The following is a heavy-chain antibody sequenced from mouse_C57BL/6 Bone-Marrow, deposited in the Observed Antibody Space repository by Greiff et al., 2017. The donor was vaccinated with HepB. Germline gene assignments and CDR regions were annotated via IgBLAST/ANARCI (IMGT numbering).Heavy chain of an antibody. J-gene: IGHJ3*01. CDR2: ISDGGSYT. D-gene: IGHD2-2*01. CDR1: GFTFSSYA. Sequence: EVKVVESGGGLVKPGGSLKLSCAASGFTFSSYAMSWVRQTPEKRLEWVATISDGGSYTYYPDNVKGRFTISRDNAKNNLYLQMSHLKSEDTAMYYCARKGLPSWFAYWGQGTLVTVSA. V-gene: IGHV5-4*03. CDR3: ARKGLPSWFAY.